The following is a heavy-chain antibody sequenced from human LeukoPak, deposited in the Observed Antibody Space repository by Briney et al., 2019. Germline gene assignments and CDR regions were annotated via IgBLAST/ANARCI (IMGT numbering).Heavy chain of an antibody. CDR3: ARAVNYYDSSGYYSDAFDI. V-gene: IGHV4-59*08. D-gene: IGHD3-22*01. J-gene: IGHJ3*02. CDR2: IYYSGST. Sequence: SETLSLTCTVSGGSISSYYWSWIRQPPGKGLEWIGYIYYSGSTNYNPSLKSRVTTSVDTSKNQFSLKLSSVTAADTAVYYCARAVNYYDSSGYYSDAFDIWGQGTMVTVSS. CDR1: GGSISSYY.